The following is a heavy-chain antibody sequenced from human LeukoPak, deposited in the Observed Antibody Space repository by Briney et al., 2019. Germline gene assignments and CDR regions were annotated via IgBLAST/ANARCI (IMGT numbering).Heavy chain of an antibody. J-gene: IGHJ3*02. Sequence: GASVKVSCKASGYTFTSHGINWVRQAPGQGLEWMGWINPNSGGTNYAQKFQGWVTMTRDTSISTAYMELSRLRSDDTAVYYCAINSGRIFDIWGQGTMVTVSS. V-gene: IGHV1-2*04. CDR1: GYTFTSHG. D-gene: IGHD1-26*01. CDR2: INPNSGGT. CDR3: AINSGRIFDI.